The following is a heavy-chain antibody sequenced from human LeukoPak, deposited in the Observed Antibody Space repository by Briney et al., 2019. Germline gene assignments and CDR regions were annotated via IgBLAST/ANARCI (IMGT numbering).Heavy chain of an antibody. CDR1: GYTFTIYY. CDR3: ARDGQVVPAAYNWFDP. Sequence: ASVKVSCKASGYTFTIYYMHWVRQAPGQGLEWMGIINPSGGSTSYAQKFQGRVTMTRDTSTSTVYMELSSLRSEDTAVYYCARDGQVVPAAYNWFDPWGQGTLVTVSS. V-gene: IGHV1-46*01. D-gene: IGHD2-2*01. J-gene: IGHJ5*02. CDR2: INPSGGST.